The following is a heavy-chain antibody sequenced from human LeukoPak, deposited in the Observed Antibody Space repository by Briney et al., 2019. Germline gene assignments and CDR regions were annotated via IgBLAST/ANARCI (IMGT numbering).Heavy chain of an antibody. Sequence: ASVKVSCKASGYTFTSYGISWVRQAPGQGLEWMGWISAYNGNTNYAQKLQGRVTMTTDTSTSTAYIELRSLRSDDTAVYYCARDGRYSGSYPAFDIWGQGTMVTVSS. CDR3: ARDGRYSGSYPAFDI. CDR2: ISAYNGNT. V-gene: IGHV1-18*01. D-gene: IGHD1-26*01. J-gene: IGHJ3*02. CDR1: GYTFTSYG.